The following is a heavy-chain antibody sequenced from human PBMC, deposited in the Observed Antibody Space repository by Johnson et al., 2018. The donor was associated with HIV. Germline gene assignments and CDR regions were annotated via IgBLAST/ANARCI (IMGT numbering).Heavy chain of an antibody. CDR1: GFTFSSYG. J-gene: IGHJ3*02. CDR2: IRYDGSNK. CDR3: ARSRNYACDI. V-gene: IGHV3-30*02. Sequence: VQLVESGGGVVQPGGSLRLSCAASGFTFSSYGMHWVRQVPGKGLEWVAFIRYDGSNKYYAESVKGRFTISRDNFKNTLYLQMNSLRADDTAVYYCARSRNYACDICGQVTMVTVSS. D-gene: IGHD1-1*01.